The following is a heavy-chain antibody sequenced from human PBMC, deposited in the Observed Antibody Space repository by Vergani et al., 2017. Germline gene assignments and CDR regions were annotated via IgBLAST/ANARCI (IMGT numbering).Heavy chain of an antibody. J-gene: IGHJ4*02. D-gene: IGHD6-13*01. Sequence: VQLVESGGGVVQPGGSLRLSCAASGFTVSSNYMSWVRQAPGKGLEWVGRIKSKTDGGTTDYAAPVKGRFTISRDDSKNTLYLQMNSLKTEDTAVYYCTTGGSSWPFDYWGQGTLVTVSS. CDR2: IKSKTDGGTT. CDR1: GFTVSSNY. V-gene: IGHV3-15*01. CDR3: TTGGSSWPFDY.